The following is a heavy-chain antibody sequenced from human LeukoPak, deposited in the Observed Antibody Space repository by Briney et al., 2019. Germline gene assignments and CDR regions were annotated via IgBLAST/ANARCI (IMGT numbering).Heavy chain of an antibody. CDR2: ISAYNGNT. J-gene: IGHJ6*02. V-gene: IGHV1-18*01. D-gene: IGHD6-19*01. CDR3: ASGRYSSGWDYYYGMDV. Sequence: GASVKVSCKASGYTFTSYGISWVRQAPGQGLEWMGWISAYNGNTNYAQKLQGRVTMTTDTSTSTAYMELRSLRSDDTAVYYCASGRYSSGWDYYYGMDVWGQGTTVTVSS. CDR1: GYTFTSYG.